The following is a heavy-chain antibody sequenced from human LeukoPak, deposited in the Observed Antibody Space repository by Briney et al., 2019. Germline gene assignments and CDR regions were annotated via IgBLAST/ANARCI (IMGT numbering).Heavy chain of an antibody. CDR1: GFTVSSNY. CDR2: IYSGGTT. Sequence: GGSLRLSCAASGFTVSSNYMSWVRQAPGKGLEWVSLIYSGGTTHYADSVKGRFTISRDNSKNTLYLQMNGLRAEDTAVYYCAKSLWSGYFRREYYFDYWGQGTLVTVSS. D-gene: IGHD3-3*01. V-gene: IGHV3-66*01. CDR3: AKSLWSGYFRREYYFDY. J-gene: IGHJ4*02.